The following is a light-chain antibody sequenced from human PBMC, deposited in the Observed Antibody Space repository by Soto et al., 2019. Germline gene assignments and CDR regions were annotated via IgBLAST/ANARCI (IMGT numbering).Light chain of an antibody. J-gene: IGLJ2*01. CDR1: SSDVGAYNY. V-gene: IGLV2-14*01. Sequence: QSVLTQPASVSGSPGQSITISCTGTSSDVGAYNYVSWYQQHPGKAPKLVIYDVSNRPSGVSSRFSGSKSGNTASLTISGLQAEDEADYSCSSYTSRSIPVVFGGGTKLTVL. CDR3: SSYTSRSIPVV. CDR2: DVS.